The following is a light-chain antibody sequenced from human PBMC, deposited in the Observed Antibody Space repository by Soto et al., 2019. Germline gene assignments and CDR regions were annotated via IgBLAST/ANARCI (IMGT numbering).Light chain of an antibody. CDR2: AAS. Sequence: DIQMTPSPSSLSASVGDRVTITCRASQSISGYLNWYQKKSGQAPRLLMYAASSLQSGVPSRFSGSGSGTDFTLTISSLQPEDSATYYCQQSDSMPWTFGQGTKVDI. CDR1: QSISGY. CDR3: QQSDSMPWT. J-gene: IGKJ1*01. V-gene: IGKV1-39*01.